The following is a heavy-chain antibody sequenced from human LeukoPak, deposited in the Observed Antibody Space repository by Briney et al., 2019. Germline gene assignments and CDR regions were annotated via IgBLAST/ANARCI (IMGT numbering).Heavy chain of an antibody. D-gene: IGHD2-2*01. V-gene: IGHV1-24*01. Sequence: ASVKVSCKVSGYTLTELSMHWVRQAPGKGLEWMGGFDPEDGETIYAQKFQGRVTMTEDTSTDTAYIELSSLRSEDTAVYYCATQDGVVVPAEYYGMDVWGQGTTVTVSS. J-gene: IGHJ6*02. CDR1: GYTLTELS. CDR3: ATQDGVVVPAEYYGMDV. CDR2: FDPEDGET.